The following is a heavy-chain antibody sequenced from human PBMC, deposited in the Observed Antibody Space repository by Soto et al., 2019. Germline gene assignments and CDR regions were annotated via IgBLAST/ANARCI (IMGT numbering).Heavy chain of an antibody. J-gene: IGHJ4*02. CDR1: GFTFSSYA. CDR2: ISGSGGST. Sequence: EVQLLESGGGLVQPGGSLRLSCAASGFTFSSYAMSWVRQAPGKGLEWVSAISGSGGSTYYADSVKGRFTISRDNSKNTLYLKMNSLRAEDTAVYYCANLGSGSFQLPPSWGQGTLVTVSS. D-gene: IGHD1-26*01. V-gene: IGHV3-23*01. CDR3: ANLGSGSFQLPPS.